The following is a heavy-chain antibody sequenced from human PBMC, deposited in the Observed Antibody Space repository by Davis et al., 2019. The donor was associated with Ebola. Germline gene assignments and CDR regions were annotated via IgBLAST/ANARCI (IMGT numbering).Heavy chain of an antibody. V-gene: IGHV4-34*01. CDR3: ARSIMQDYDFWSGYCSYYMDV. Sequence: MPSETLSLTCAVYGGSFSGYFWSWIRQPPGKGLEWIGEINHSASTSYNPSLKSRVTISVDTSKNQFSLKVTSVTAADTAVYYCARSIMQDYDFWSGYCSYYMDVWGKGTTVTVSS. J-gene: IGHJ6*03. CDR2: INHSAST. D-gene: IGHD3-3*01. CDR1: GGSFSGYF.